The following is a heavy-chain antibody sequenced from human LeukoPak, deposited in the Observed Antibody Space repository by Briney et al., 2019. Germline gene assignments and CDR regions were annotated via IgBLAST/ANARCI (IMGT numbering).Heavy chain of an antibody. Sequence: GGSLRLSCAASGFTFSSYWMSWVRQAPGKGLEWVAVIWYDGSNKYYADSVKGRFTISRDNSKNTLYLQMNSLRAEDTAVYYCARVRAAAGTYQLDYWGQGTLVTVSS. CDR3: ARVRAAAGTYQLDY. J-gene: IGHJ4*02. CDR2: IWYDGSNK. V-gene: IGHV3-33*08. CDR1: GFTFSSYW. D-gene: IGHD6-13*01.